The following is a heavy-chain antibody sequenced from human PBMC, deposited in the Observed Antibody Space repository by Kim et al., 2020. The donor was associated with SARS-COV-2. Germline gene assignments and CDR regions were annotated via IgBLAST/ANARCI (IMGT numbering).Heavy chain of an antibody. V-gene: IGHV1-2*06. Sequence: ASVKVSCKASGYTFTGYYMHCVRQAPGQGLEWMGRINPNSGGTNYAQKFQGRVTMTRDTSISTAYMELSRLRSDDTAVYYCAYYYGSGSYYLIGPFDYWGQGTLVTVSS. CDR2: INPNSGGT. J-gene: IGHJ4*02. CDR3: AYYYGSGSYYLIGPFDY. D-gene: IGHD3-10*01. CDR1: GYTFTGYY.